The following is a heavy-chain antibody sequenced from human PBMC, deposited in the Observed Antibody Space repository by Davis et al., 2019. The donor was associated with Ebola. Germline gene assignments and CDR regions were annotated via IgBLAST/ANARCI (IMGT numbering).Heavy chain of an antibody. Sequence: ASSMKVSCKASGYPFTSYYMHWVRQAPGQGLEWMGIINPSGGRTSYAQKFQGRVTMTRDTSTSTVYMELSRLRSDDTAVYYCAKKPGGVVVAATPAFDYWGQGTLVTVSS. CDR3: AKKPGGVVVAATPAFDY. CDR1: GYPFTSYY. CDR2: INPSGGRT. J-gene: IGHJ4*02. V-gene: IGHV1-46*01. D-gene: IGHD2-15*01.